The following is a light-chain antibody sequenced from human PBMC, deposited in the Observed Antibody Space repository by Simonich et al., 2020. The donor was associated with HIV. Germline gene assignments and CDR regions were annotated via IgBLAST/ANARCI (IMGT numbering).Light chain of an antibody. CDR3: QQYNSYSRT. J-gene: IGKJ1*01. CDR1: QGIRNS. V-gene: IGKV1-NL1*01. Sequence: DIQMTQSPSSLSASVGDRVTITCRASQGIRNSLAWYQQRPGKAPKLLINAADRLESGVPSRFSGSGSGTEYTLTISSLQPEDFATYYCQQYNSYSRTFGQGTKVEIK. CDR2: AAD.